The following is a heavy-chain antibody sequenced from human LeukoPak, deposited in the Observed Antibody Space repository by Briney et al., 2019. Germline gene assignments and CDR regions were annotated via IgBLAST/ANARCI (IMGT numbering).Heavy chain of an antibody. J-gene: IGHJ5*02. D-gene: IGHD3-10*01. CDR1: GFTFDDYA. Sequence: GRSLRLSCAASGFTFDDYAMHWVRQAPGKGLEWVSGISWNSGSIGYADSVKGRFTISRDNAKNSLYLQMNSLRAEDTALYYCAKGGVRGVIISNWFDPWGQGTLVIVSS. V-gene: IGHV3-9*01. CDR2: ISWNSGSI. CDR3: AKGGVRGVIISNWFDP.